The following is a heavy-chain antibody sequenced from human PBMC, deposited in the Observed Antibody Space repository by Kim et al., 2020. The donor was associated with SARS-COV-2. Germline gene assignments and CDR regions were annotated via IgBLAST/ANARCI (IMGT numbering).Heavy chain of an antibody. CDR2: ISSEVSGYAT. V-gene: IGHV3-73*01. CDR3: TRVPATTLAVWYDFD. Sequence: GGSLRLSCGASGFTFSDYAMHWVRQAPGKGLEWVGRISSEVSGYATAYSASGRVRITSDKDDSRNTAYMQRNRVKTEDTADYYSTRVPATTLAVWYDFD. J-gene: IGHJ3*02. CDR1: GFTFSDYA. D-gene: IGHD1-7*01.